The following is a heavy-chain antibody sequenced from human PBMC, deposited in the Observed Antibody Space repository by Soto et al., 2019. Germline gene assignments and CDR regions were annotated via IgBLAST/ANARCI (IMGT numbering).Heavy chain of an antibody. V-gene: IGHV3-30*18. CDR2: VSSDGNTK. CDR3: AKEIAVAGDLDY. D-gene: IGHD6-19*01. J-gene: IGHJ4*01. CDR1: GFTFSRYG. Sequence: GGSLRLSCVASGFTFSRYGIHWVRQAPGKGLEWVAVVSSDGNTKYYSDSVKGRFTISRDNSKNTLYLQMNRVRPEDTAVYYCAKEIAVAGDLDYWGHGTLVTVSS.